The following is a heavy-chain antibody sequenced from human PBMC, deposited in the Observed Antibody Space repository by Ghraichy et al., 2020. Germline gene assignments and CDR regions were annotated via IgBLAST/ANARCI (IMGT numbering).Heavy chain of an antibody. J-gene: IGHJ6*02. D-gene: IGHD1-1*01. CDR3: ARDKNQLMAVLDV. Sequence: GGSLRLSCAASGFTFNNYGMHWVRQAPGKGLEWVAIIYYDGSNKFYADSMKDRFIISRDNSKNTLYLQMNSLRAEDTAVYYCARDKNQLMAVLDVWGQGTTVTVSS. CDR1: GFTFNNYG. V-gene: IGHV3-33*01. CDR2: IYYDGSNK.